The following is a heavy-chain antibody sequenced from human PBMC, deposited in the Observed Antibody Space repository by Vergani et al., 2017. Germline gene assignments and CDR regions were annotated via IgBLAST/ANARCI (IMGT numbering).Heavy chain of an antibody. D-gene: IGHD3-16*01. CDR3: ARNLQLRDSQFDP. Sequence: QVQLVESGGGVVQPGRSLRLSCAASGFTFNQYGMHWVRQAPGKGLEWVAVTWYDGNNKQYADSVKGRFTISRDNSKSTMYLQMNSLRDEDTGMYYCARNLQLRDSQFDPWGQGTLVTVSS. V-gene: IGHV3-33*01. J-gene: IGHJ5*02. CDR2: TWYDGNNK. CDR1: GFTFNQYG.